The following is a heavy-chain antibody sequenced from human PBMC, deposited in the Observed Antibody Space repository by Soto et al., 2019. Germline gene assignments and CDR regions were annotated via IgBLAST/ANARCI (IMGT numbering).Heavy chain of an antibody. J-gene: IGHJ4*02. D-gene: IGHD3-16*01. CDR2: IRPLFRTS. Sequence: QVPLVQSGAEVKKPGSSVKVSCKASGGTFSSHAISWVRQAPGQGLEWMGGIRPLFRTSNYAHKFQGRVTVTADESTRKVYLELRSLRSDDTAVSYCARVDGGNIDYWGQGTLVTISS. V-gene: IGHV1-69*01. CDR3: ARVDGGNIDY. CDR1: GGTFSSHA.